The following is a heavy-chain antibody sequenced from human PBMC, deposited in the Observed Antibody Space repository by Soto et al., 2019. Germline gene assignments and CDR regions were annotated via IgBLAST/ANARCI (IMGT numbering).Heavy chain of an antibody. CDR3: ARHSTYLICSGGSFQDYYYYYYMDV. V-gene: IGHV5-51*01. D-gene: IGHD2-15*01. J-gene: IGHJ6*03. CDR2: IYPGDSDT. CDR1: GYSFTSYW. Sequence: GESLKISCKGSGYSFTSYWIGWVRQMPGKGLEWMGIIYPGDSDTRYSPSFQGQVTISADKSISTAYLQWSSLKASDTAMYYCARHSTYLICSGGSFQDYYYYYYMDVWGKGPTVTVS.